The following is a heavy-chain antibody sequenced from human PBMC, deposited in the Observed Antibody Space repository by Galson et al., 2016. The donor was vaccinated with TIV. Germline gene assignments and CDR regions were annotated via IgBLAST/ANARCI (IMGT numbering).Heavy chain of an antibody. J-gene: IGHJ5*02. V-gene: IGHV3-23*01. Sequence: SLRLSCAASGFTFSSFAMSWVRQAPGKALEWVSGISGSGGTTFYADTVKGRFSISRDNSKNTVYLQMNSLRAEETAVYYCAKDTGSLPRNWFDPWGQGTLVTVSS. CDR1: GFTFSSFA. CDR2: ISGSGGTT. D-gene: IGHD3-9*01. CDR3: AKDTGSLPRNWFDP.